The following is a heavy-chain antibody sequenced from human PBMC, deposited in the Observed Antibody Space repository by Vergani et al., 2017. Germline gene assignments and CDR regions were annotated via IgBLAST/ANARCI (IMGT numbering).Heavy chain of an antibody. Sequence: QVQLQQSGPGLVKPSQTLPLTCAISGDSVSSNSAAWNWIRQSPSRGLEWLGRTYYRSKWYNDYAVSVKSRITINPDTSKHQFSLQLNSVTPEDTAVYYCARGNRERVIDYYYYYMDVWGKGTTVTVSS. V-gene: IGHV6-1*01. CDR2: TYYRSKWYN. D-gene: IGHD1-1*01. CDR3: ARGNRERVIDYYYYYMDV. CDR1: GDSVSSNSAA. J-gene: IGHJ6*03.